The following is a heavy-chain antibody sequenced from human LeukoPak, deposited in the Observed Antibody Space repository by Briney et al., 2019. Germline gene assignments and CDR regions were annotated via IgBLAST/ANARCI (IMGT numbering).Heavy chain of an antibody. J-gene: IGHJ3*02. CDR2: IYYSGST. V-gene: IGHV4-30-4*08. CDR3: ARDDYYDSSGYFDAFDI. Sequence: LRLSCAASGFTFSSYAMSWVRQPPGKGLEWIGYIYYSGSTYYNPSLKSRVTISVDTSKNQFSLKLSSVTAADTAVYYCARDDYYDSSGYFDAFDIWGQGTMVTVSS. CDR1: GFTFSSYA. D-gene: IGHD3-22*01.